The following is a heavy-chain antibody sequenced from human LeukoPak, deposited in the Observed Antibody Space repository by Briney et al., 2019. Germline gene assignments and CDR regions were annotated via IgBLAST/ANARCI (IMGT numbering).Heavy chain of an antibody. Sequence: SETLSLTCTVSGGSISSYYWSWIQQPAGKGLEWIGNIYYSGSANHNPSLKSRVTISRDTSKNQFSLKLTSVTTADTAVYYCARAGGVKTAALDLDYWGQGTLVTVSS. V-gene: IGHV4-59*01. CDR2: IYYSGSA. CDR3: ARAGGVKTAALDLDY. D-gene: IGHD6-25*01. CDR1: GGSISSYY. J-gene: IGHJ4*02.